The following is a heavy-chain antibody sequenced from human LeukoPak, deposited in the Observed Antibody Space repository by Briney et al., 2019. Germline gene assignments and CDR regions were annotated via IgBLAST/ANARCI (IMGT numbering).Heavy chain of an antibody. Sequence: GASVKVSCKASGYTFTGYYMHWVRQAPGQGLEWMGWINPNSGGTNYAQKFQGRVTMTRDTSISTAYMELSRLRSDDTAVYYCARVVDHDYGDYYLDYWGQGTLVTVSS. J-gene: IGHJ4*02. CDR1: GYTFTGYY. CDR3: ARVVDHDYGDYYLDY. CDR2: INPNSGGT. V-gene: IGHV1-2*02. D-gene: IGHD4-17*01.